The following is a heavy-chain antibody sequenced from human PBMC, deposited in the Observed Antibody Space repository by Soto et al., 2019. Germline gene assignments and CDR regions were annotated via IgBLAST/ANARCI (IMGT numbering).Heavy chain of an antibody. Sequence: QIQLVQSGAEVKQPGSSVKVSCKASGGGFSSYAINWVRQGPGEGLEWMGGIIPLFGTRNNAQRFEGRVTTTADESTNTASMELNSLTYEDTAAYYCARSYESGTYGSLDHWGQGTLVTVSS. CDR3: ARSYESGTYGSLDH. CDR1: GGGFSSYA. CDR2: IIPLFGTR. D-gene: IGHD3-10*01. J-gene: IGHJ5*02. V-gene: IGHV1-69*01.